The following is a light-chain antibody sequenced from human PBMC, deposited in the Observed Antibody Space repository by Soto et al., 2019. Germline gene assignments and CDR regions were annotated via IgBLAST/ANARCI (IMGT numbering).Light chain of an antibody. Sequence: QSALTQPPSVSAAPGQRVTISCSGSTSNIGTNYVSWYQQLPGTTPKLLIYEDYKRPSEIPDRFSGSKSGTSATLGITGLQTGDEADYYCGAWDSSLTGGVFGGGTKLTVL. V-gene: IGLV1-51*02. CDR3: GAWDSSLTGGV. CDR1: TSNIGTNY. J-gene: IGLJ3*02. CDR2: EDY.